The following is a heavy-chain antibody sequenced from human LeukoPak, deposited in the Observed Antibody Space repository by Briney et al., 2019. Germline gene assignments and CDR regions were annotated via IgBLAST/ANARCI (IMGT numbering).Heavy chain of an antibody. Sequence: GGSLRLSCAASGFTFSSYSMNWVRQAPGKGLEWVSSISSSSSYIYYADSVKGRFTISRDNAKNSLYLQTNSLRAEDTAVYYCARDPRWLVIRRTFDYWGQGTLVTVSS. CDR3: ARDPRWLVIRRTFDY. CDR2: ISSSSSYI. CDR1: GFTFSSYS. J-gene: IGHJ4*02. D-gene: IGHD6-19*01. V-gene: IGHV3-21*01.